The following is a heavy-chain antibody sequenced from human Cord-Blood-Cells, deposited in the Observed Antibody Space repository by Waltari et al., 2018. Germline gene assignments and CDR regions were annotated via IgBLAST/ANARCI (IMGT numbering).Heavy chain of an antibody. V-gene: IGHV1-24*01. CDR3: ATAGNWNDADDAFDI. J-gene: IGHJ3*02. D-gene: IGHD1-20*01. Sequence: QVQLVQSGAEVKKPGASVKVSCKVSGYTLTELSMHWVRQAPGKGLEWRGGFDPEDGETIYAQKCRGRVTMTEDTSSDTAYMELSSLRSEDTAVYYCATAGNWNDADDAFDIWGQGTMVTVSS. CDR2: FDPEDGET. CDR1: GYTLTELS.